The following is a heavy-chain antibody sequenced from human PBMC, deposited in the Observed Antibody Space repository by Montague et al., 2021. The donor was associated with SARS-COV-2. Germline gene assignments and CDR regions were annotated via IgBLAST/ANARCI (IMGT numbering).Heavy chain of an antibody. D-gene: IGHD1-1*01. Sequence: SETLSLTCEVSGGSMSGYYWTWIRQFPGKGLEWIGYVHYTGSTKCNPSLKTRVSLSLDTPKNHFSLHLSSVTAADTAIYFCARAQNTCFIANCVNYFDVWGLGALVTVSS. J-gene: IGHJ4*02. CDR3: ARAQNTCFIANCVNYFDV. CDR2: VHYTGST. CDR1: GGSMSGYY. V-gene: IGHV4-59*01.